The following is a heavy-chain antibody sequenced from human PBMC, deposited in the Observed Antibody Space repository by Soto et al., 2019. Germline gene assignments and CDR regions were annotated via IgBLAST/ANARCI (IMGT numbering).Heavy chain of an antibody. CDR3: AKVGLFDGNKPITFEF. V-gene: IGHV3-7*03. D-gene: IGHD3-10*01. J-gene: IGHJ4*02. CDR1: GFSSSSYW. CDR2: INQDATRQ. Sequence: GGPLRLPGRAPGFSSSSYWMSWVRQAPGRGLEWVANINQDATRQSYVDSVEGQFSISRDNAKNSLYLQMNSLRVEDTAVYYCAKVGLFDGNKPITFEFWGQGTLVTVSS.